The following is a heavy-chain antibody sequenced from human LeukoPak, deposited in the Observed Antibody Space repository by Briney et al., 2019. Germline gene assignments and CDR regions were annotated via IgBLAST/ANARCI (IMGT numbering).Heavy chain of an antibody. CDR1: GYTXTSYG. CDR2: ISAYNGNT. CDR3: ATDFSVGAIDFDY. V-gene: IGHV1-18*01. J-gene: IGHJ4*02. D-gene: IGHD1-26*01. Sequence: ASVKVSCKASGYTXTSYGISWVRQAPGQGLEWMGWISAYNGNTNYAQKLQGRVTMTTDTSTSTAYMELSSLRSEDTAVYYCATDFSVGAIDFDYWGQGTLVTVSS.